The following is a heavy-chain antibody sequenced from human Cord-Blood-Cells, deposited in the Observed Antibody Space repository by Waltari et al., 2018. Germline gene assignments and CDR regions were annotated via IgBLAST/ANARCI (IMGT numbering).Heavy chain of an antibody. CDR1: GGIFSSDA. D-gene: IGHD6-13*01. Sequence: QVQLVQSGAEVKKPGSSVKVSCKASGGIFSSDAISWVQHAPGQGLEWMGGIIPIFGTANYAQKFQGRVTITADESTSTAYMELSSLRSEDTAVYYCASEEGAAAGDAFDIWGQGTMVTVSS. CDR3: ASEEGAAAGDAFDI. J-gene: IGHJ3*02. CDR2: IIPIFGTA. V-gene: IGHV1-69*01.